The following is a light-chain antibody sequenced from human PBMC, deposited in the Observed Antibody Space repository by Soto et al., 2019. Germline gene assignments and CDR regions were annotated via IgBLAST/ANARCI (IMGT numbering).Light chain of an antibody. CDR1: SSDVGAYDY. V-gene: IGLV2-14*01. CDR2: DVT. CDR3: SSYTISSTPLYV. Sequence: QSALTQPASVSGSPGQSIAISCTGTSSDVGAYDYVSWYQQHPGKAPKLMIYDVTNRPSGVSNRFSGSKSGNTASLTISGLQAEDEAEYYCSSYTISSTPLYVFGTGTKLTVL. J-gene: IGLJ1*01.